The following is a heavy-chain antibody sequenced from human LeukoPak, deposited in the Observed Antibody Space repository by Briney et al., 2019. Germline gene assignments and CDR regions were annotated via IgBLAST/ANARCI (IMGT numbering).Heavy chain of an antibody. CDR2: INHSGST. J-gene: IGHJ3*02. D-gene: IGHD5-24*01. CDR1: GGSFSGYY. V-gene: IGHV4-34*01. CDR3: AFDTGYNHASDI. Sequence: SETLSLTCAVYGGSFSGYYWSWIRQPPGKGLEWIGEINHSGSTNYNPSLKSRVTISVDTSKNQFSLKLSSVTAADTAVYYCAFDTGYNHASDIWGQGTMVTVSS.